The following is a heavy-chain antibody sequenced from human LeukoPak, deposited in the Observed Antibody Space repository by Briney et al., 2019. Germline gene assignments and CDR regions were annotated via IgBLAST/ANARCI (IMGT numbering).Heavy chain of an antibody. CDR1: GFTFSNAW. CDR3: TKIPDYGDYFDY. Sequence: GGSLRLSCAASGFTFSNAWMSWVRQAPGKGLEWVGGIKSKTDGGTTDYAAPVQGRFTISRDDSKNTLYLQMNSLKTEDTAVYYCTKIPDYGDYFDYWGQGTLVTVSS. D-gene: IGHD4-17*01. CDR2: IKSKTDGGTT. J-gene: IGHJ4*02. V-gene: IGHV3-15*01.